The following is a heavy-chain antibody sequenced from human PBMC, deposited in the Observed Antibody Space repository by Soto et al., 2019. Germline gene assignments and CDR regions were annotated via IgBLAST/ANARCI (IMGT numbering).Heavy chain of an antibody. CDR2: IIPIFGTA. V-gene: IGHV1-69*01. CDR3: ARDLFSKAPGPY. CDR1: GGTFSSYA. Sequence: KVSCKASGGTFSSYAISWVRQAPGQGLEWMGGIIPIFGTANYAQKFQGRVTITADESTSTAYMELSSLRSEDTAVYYCARDLFSKAPGPYWGQGTLVTVSS. J-gene: IGHJ4*02.